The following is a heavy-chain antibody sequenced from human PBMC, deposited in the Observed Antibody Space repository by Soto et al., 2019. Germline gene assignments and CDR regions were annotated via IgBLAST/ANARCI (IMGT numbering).Heavy chain of an antibody. Sequence: QVQLVESGGGVVQPGRSLRLSCAASGFTFISFGMHWVRQVPGKGLEWVALISYDGSKKYYADSVKGRFTISRDKSKNTLYLQMNSLRVEDTAVYYCAKDRGWSSADLDYWGQGTLVTVSS. CDR2: ISYDGSKK. CDR1: GFTFISFG. CDR3: AKDRGWSSADLDY. D-gene: IGHD6-19*01. J-gene: IGHJ4*02. V-gene: IGHV3-30*18.